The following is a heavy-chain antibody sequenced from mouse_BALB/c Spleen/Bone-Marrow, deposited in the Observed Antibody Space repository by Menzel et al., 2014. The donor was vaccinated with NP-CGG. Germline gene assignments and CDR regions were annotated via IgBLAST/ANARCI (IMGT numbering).Heavy chain of an antibody. CDR1: GFTFRDYY. J-gene: IGHJ4*01. V-gene: IGHV5-12*02. CDR3: ARQGTLDY. CDR2: ISNGGGST. Sequence: EVMLVESGGGLVQPGGSLKLPCATSGFTFRDYYMYWVRQTPEKRLEWVAYISNGGGSTYYPDTVKGRFTISRDNAKNTLYLQMSRLKSEDTAMYYCARQGTLDYWGQGTSVTVSS.